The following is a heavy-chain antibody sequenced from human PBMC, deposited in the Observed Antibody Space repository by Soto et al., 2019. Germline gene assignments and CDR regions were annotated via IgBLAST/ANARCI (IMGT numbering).Heavy chain of an antibody. Sequence: ASVKVSCKASGYTFTSYYMHWVRQAPGQGLEWMGWINAGNGNTKYSQKFQGRVTITRDTSASTAYMELSSLRSEDTAVYYCARDRADGPDAFDIWGQGTMVTVSS. CDR3: ARDRADGPDAFDI. D-gene: IGHD4-17*01. CDR1: GYTFTSYY. CDR2: INAGNGNT. J-gene: IGHJ3*02. V-gene: IGHV1-3*01.